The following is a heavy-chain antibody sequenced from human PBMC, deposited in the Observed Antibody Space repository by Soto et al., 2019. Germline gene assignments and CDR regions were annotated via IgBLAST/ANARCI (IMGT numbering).Heavy chain of an antibody. CDR3: ARGGPPIDY. J-gene: IGHJ4*02. Sequence: QVQLVQSGAEEKKPGASVKVSCKASGYTFSSYAMHWVRQAPGQRLEWMGWINAGNGNTKYSQEFQGRVTITRDTSASTADMELIRLRSEDTAVYYCARGGPPIDYWGQGTLVTVSS. D-gene: IGHD3-10*01. CDR2: INAGNGNT. CDR1: GYTFSSYA. V-gene: IGHV1-3*05.